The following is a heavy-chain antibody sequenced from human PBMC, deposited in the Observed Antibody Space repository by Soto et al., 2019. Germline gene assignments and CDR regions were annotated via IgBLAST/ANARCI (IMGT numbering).Heavy chain of an antibody. D-gene: IGHD6-19*01. Sequence: GSLRLSCAASGFTFSSCAMHWVRQAPGKGLEYVSGISTNGGTAYYANSVKGRFSISRDSSKNTVSLEMTSLRAEDTAVYYCAKGGRQWLVTSDFNYWGQGALVTVSS. CDR3: AKGGRQWLVTSDFNY. V-gene: IGHV3-64*01. J-gene: IGHJ4*02. CDR2: ISTNGGTA. CDR1: GFTFSSCA.